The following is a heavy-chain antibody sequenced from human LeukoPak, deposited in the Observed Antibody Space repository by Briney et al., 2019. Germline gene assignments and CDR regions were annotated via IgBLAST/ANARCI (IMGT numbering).Heavy chain of an antibody. CDR3: ARAKPLDYGGNFYFDY. J-gene: IGHJ4*02. CDR1: GGSISSYY. Sequence: KSSETLSLTCTVSGGSISSYYWSWIRQPPGKGLEWIGYIYYSGSTNYNPSLKSRVTISVDTSKNQFSLKLSSVTAADTAVYYCARAKPLDYGGNFYFDYWGQGTLVTVSS. V-gene: IGHV4-59*01. D-gene: IGHD4-23*01. CDR2: IYYSGST.